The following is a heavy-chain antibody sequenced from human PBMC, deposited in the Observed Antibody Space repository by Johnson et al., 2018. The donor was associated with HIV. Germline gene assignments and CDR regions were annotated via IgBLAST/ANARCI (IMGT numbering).Heavy chain of an antibody. CDR1: GFTFSSYW. J-gene: IGHJ3*02. V-gene: IGHV3-7*01. CDR2: IKQDGSEK. Sequence: EVQVVESGGGLVQPGGSLRLSCAASGFTFSSYWMSWVRQAPGKGLEWVANIKQDGSEKYYVDSVKGPFTISRDNAKNSLYLQMNSLRAEETAVYYCARDVGIAENLDAFDIWGQGTMVTVSS. CDR3: ARDVGIAENLDAFDI. D-gene: IGHD6-13*01.